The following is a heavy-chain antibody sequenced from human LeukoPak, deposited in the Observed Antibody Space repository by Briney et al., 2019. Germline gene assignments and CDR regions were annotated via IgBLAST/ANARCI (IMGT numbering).Heavy chain of an antibody. CDR3: ARDPTDYGDYYYYGMDV. CDR2: IYYSGST. Sequence: SETLSLTCTVSGGSISSGGYYWSWIRQHPGKGLEWIGYIYYSGSTYYNPSLKSRVTISVDTSKNQFSLKLSSVTAADTAVYYCARDPTDYGDYYYYGMDVWAKGPRSPSP. J-gene: IGHJ6*02. V-gene: IGHV4-31*03. CDR1: GGSISSGGYY. D-gene: IGHD4-17*01.